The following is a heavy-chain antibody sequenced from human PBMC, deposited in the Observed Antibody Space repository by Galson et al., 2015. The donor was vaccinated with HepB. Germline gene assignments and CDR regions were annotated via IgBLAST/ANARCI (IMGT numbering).Heavy chain of an antibody. Sequence: ETLSLTCTVSGASISSSLYYWVWVRQPPEKGLEWIGSIYYTGNTYYKSSLKNRVTISADMSKNQFSLKVNSVTAADTAVYYCARAAGNSSTYANDYWGQGALVTVSS. CDR3: ARAAGNSSTYANDY. CDR2: IYYTGNT. CDR1: GASISSSLYY. D-gene: IGHD5-18*01. V-gene: IGHV4-39*07. J-gene: IGHJ4*02.